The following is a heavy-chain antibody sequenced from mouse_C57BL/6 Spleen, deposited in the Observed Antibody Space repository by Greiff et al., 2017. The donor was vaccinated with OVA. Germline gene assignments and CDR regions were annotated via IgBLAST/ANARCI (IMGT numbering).Heavy chain of an antibody. J-gene: IGHJ3*01. CDR2: IDPEDGDT. D-gene: IGHD1-1*01. Sequence: VQLKQSGAELVRPGASVKLSCTASGFNIKDYYMHWVKQRPEQGLEWIGRIDPEDGDTEYAPKFQGKATMTADTSSNTAYLQLSSLTSEDTAVYYCTTTLLRSAWFAYWGQGTLVTVSA. CDR3: TTTLLRSAWFAY. CDR1: GFNIKDYY. V-gene: IGHV14-1*01.